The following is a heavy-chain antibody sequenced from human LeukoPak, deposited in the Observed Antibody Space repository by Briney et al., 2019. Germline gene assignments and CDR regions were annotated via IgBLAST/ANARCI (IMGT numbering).Heavy chain of an antibody. D-gene: IGHD6-13*01. Sequence: SETLSLTCAVSGGSISSSNWWSWVRQPPGKGLEWIGEIYHSGSTNYNPSLKSRVTISVDKSKNQFSLKLSSVTAADTAVYYCARGMGDSSSWYPFDYWGQGTLVTVSS. J-gene: IGHJ4*02. CDR1: GGSISSSNW. CDR2: IYHSGST. CDR3: ARGMGDSSSWYPFDY. V-gene: IGHV4-4*02.